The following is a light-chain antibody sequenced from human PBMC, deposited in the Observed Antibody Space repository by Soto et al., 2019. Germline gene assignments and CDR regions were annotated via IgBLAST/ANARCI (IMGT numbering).Light chain of an antibody. Sequence: QSALTQPASVSGSPGQSITISCTGTSSDVGGYNYVSWYQQHPAKAPKLMIYEVSNRPSGVSNRFSGSKSGNTASLTISGLQAEDEADYYCSSYTSSSTPGVFGGGTKVTVL. CDR1: SSDVGGYNY. J-gene: IGLJ3*02. V-gene: IGLV2-14*01. CDR2: EVS. CDR3: SSYTSSSTPGV.